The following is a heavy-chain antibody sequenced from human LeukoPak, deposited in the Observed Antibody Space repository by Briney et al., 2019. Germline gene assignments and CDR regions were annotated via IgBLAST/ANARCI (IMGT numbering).Heavy chain of an antibody. CDR3: ARQLRGYSYGSNWFDP. CDR2: INHSGST. Sequence: SETLSLTCAVYGGSFSGYYWSWIRQPPGKGLEWIGEINHSGSTNYNPSLKSRVTISVDTSKNQFSLKLSSVTAADTAVYYCARQLRGYSYGSNWFDPWGQGTLVTVSS. CDR1: GGSFSGYY. D-gene: IGHD5-18*01. J-gene: IGHJ5*02. V-gene: IGHV4-34*01.